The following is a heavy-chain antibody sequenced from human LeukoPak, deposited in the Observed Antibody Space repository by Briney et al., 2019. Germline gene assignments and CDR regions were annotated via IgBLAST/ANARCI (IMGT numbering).Heavy chain of an antibody. Sequence: PGGSLRLPCAASGFTFSDYYMSWIRQAPGKGLEWVAYISSSGNTRYYADSVKGRFTISRDNAKNSLYLQMNSLRAEDTAVYYCAWGGIAAFDSWGQGTLVTVSS. CDR3: AWGGIAAFDS. CDR1: GFTFSDYY. V-gene: IGHV3-11*04. J-gene: IGHJ4*02. CDR2: ISSSGNTR. D-gene: IGHD2-21*01.